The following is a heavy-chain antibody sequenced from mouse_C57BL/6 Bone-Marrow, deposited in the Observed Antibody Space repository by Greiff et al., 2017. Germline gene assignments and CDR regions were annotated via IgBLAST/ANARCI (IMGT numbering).Heavy chain of an antibody. Sequence: VQLKESGGGLVQPGGSLKLSCAASGFTFSDYGMAWVRQAPRKGPEWVAFISNLAYSIYYADTVTGRFTISRENAKNTLYLEMSSRRSEDTAMYYCARRGYGPYYAMDYWGQGTSVTVSS. J-gene: IGHJ4*01. CDR3: ARRGYGPYYAMDY. D-gene: IGHD2-2*01. V-gene: IGHV5-15*01. CDR2: ISNLAYSI. CDR1: GFTFSDYG.